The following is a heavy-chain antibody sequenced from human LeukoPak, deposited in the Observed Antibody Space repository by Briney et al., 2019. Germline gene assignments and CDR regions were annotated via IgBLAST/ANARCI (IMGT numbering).Heavy chain of an antibody. J-gene: IGHJ4*02. CDR3: ARDYCSSTSCLFDY. CDR2: INPNSGDT. D-gene: IGHD2-2*01. Sequence: GASVKVSCKASGYTFTAYHMHWVRQAPGQGLEWMGRINPNSGDTNYAQKFQGRVTMTRDTSISTAYMELSRLRSDDTAVYYCARDYCSSTSCLFDYWGQGNLVSVSS. CDR1: GYTFTAYH. V-gene: IGHV1-2*06.